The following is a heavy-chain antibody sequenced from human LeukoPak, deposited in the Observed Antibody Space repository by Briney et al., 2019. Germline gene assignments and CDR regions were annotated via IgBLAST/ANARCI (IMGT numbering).Heavy chain of an antibody. V-gene: IGHV4-4*02. CDR1: GDSISSSNW. CDR3: ARWDYGSGSYKWDY. D-gene: IGHD3-10*01. J-gene: IGHJ4*02. CDR2: IYHSGST. Sequence: SETLSLSCAVSGDSISSSNWWSWARQPPGKGLEWIGEIYHSGSTNYNPSLKSRVTISVDKSKNQFSLKLSSVTAADTAVYYCARWDYGSGSYKWDYWGQGTLVTVSS.